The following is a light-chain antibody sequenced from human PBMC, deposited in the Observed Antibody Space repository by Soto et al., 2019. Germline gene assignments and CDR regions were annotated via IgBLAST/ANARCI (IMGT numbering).Light chain of an antibody. CDR1: ESIRSNS. CDR3: QQYENSPIT. CDR2: GAS. V-gene: IGKV3-20*01. J-gene: IGKJ5*01. Sequence: ETVLTQSPGTLSLSPGETATLSCRASESIRSNSLAWYQQKPGQPPRLLIYGASNRATDIPDRFSGSGSGTDFTLTSTRLESEDFAVYDCQQYENSPITFGQGTRLDIK.